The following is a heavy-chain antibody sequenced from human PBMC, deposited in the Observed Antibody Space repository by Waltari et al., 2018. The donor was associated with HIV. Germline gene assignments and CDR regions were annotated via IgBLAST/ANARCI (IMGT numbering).Heavy chain of an antibody. D-gene: IGHD3-3*01. J-gene: IGHJ6*02. CDR1: GGSISSGTYF. CDR2: IYHSGDS. CDR3: ARGGDFWSGFPV. V-gene: IGHV4-30-4*01. Sequence: HVRLQASGPGLVHPSHTLSLTGPVPGGSISSGTYFWSWIRQPPGKGLEWIGYIYHSGDSYDNPSLKSRVTISMETSKKQFSLRLSSVTAADTAVYYCARGGDFWSGFPVWGQGTTVTISS.